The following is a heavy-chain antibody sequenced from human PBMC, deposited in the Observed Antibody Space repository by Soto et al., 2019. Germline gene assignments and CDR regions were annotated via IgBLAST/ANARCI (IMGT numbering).Heavy chain of an antibody. V-gene: IGHV5-10-1*01. CDR1: GYTFTTFW. J-gene: IGHJ5*02. CDR3: ARLFCSSSTCDSWFDP. CDR2: IDPRDSYT. Sequence: GESLKISCTGFGYTFTTFWISWVRQMPGRGLEWMGRIDPRDSYTNYSPSFQGHVTISADKCISTAYLQWGSLKASDTAVYYCARLFCSSSTCDSWFDPWGQGTLVTVSS. D-gene: IGHD2-2*01.